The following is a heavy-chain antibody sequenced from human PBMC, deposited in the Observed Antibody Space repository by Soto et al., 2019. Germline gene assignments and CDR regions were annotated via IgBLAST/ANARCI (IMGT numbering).Heavy chain of an antibody. J-gene: IGHJ3*02. D-gene: IGHD6-19*01. CDR3: ARVRGQWLAVYGYGNEAFDI. CDR1: GGSISSYY. V-gene: IGHV4-59*01. CDR2: IYYSGST. Sequence: NPSETLSLTCTVSGGSISSYYWSWIRQPPGRGLEWIGYIYYSGSTNYNPSLKSRVTISVDTSKNQFSLKLSSVTAADTAVYYCARVRGQWLAVYGYGNEAFDIWGQGTMVTVSS.